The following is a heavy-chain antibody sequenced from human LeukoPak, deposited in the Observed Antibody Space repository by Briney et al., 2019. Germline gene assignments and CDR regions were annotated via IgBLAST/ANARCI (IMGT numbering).Heavy chain of an antibody. CDR3: ARLYSSSSGKAFDI. CDR1: GFTFSSYG. D-gene: IGHD6-6*01. Sequence: GGSLRLSCAASGFTFSSYGMHWVRQAPGKGLEWVAVISYDGSNKYYADSVKGRFTISRDNSKNTLYLQMNSLRAEDTAVYYCARLYSSSSGKAFDIWGQGTMVTVSS. CDR2: ISYDGSNK. V-gene: IGHV3-30*03. J-gene: IGHJ3*02.